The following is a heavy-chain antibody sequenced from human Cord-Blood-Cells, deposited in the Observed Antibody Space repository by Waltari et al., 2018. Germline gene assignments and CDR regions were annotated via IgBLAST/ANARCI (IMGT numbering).Heavy chain of an antibody. Sequence: EVQLVESGGGLVQPGGSLRLSCAASGFTFSSYWMSWVRQAPGKGLEWVANIKQDGSEKYYVDSVKGRFTISRDNAKNSLYLQMNSLRAEDTAVYYCARVVPAAISYYYMDVWGKGTTVTVSS. CDR1: GFTFSSYW. CDR2: IKQDGSEK. CDR3: ARVVPAAISYYYMDV. D-gene: IGHD2-2*02. J-gene: IGHJ6*03. V-gene: IGHV3-7*04.